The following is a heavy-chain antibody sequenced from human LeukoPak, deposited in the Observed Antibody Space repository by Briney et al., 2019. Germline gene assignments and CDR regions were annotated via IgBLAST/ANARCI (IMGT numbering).Heavy chain of an antibody. V-gene: IGHV3-21*01. CDR2: ISSSSSYI. Sequence: GGSLRLACAASGFTFSSYSMNWVRQAPGKGLEWVSSISSSSSYIYYADSVKGRFTISRDNAKNSLYLQMNSLRAEDTAVYYCARALNDYGDYVFDYWGQGTLVTVSS. CDR1: GFTFSSYS. D-gene: IGHD4-17*01. J-gene: IGHJ4*02. CDR3: ARALNDYGDYVFDY.